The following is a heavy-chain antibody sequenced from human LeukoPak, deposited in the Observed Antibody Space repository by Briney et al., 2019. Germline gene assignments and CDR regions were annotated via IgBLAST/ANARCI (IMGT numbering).Heavy chain of an antibody. CDR3: ARSIRSSSWYYY. D-gene: IGHD6-13*01. J-gene: IGHJ4*02. CDR2: ISAYNGNT. CDR1: GYTFTSYG. Sequence: ASVKVSCKAPGYTFTSYGISWVRQAPGQGLEWMGWISAYNGNTNYAQKLQGRVTMTTDTSTSTAYMELRGLRSDDTAVYYCARSIRSSSWYYYWGQGTLVTVSS. V-gene: IGHV1-18*01.